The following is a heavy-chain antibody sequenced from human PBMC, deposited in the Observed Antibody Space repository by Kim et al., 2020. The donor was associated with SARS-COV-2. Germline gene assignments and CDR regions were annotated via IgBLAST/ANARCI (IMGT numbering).Heavy chain of an antibody. Sequence: SETLSLTCAVSGVSISTSYWSWIGQHSGKGLQWIGYIYYNENPNYNPSLKGRVTISVDTSKHQFSLKLNSVTAADAAGYYCARLLFGWIQPAVFVIWGQGRMDTVSS. J-gene: IGHJ3*02. CDR3: ARLLFGWIQPAVFVI. D-gene: IGHD3-10*02. CDR1: GVSISTSY. V-gene: IGHV4-59*08. CDR2: IYYNENP.